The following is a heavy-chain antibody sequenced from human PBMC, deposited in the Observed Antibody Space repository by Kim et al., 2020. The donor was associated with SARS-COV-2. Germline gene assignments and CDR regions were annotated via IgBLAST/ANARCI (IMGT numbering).Heavy chain of an antibody. CDR1: GFTFSSYS. CDR3: ARVVQARDYYYYYGMDV. D-gene: IGHD6-6*01. CDR2: ISSSSSYI. Sequence: GGSLRLSCAASGFTFSSYSMNWVRQAPGKGLEWVSSISSSSSYIYYADSVKGRFTISRDNAKNSLYLQMNSLRAEDTAVYYCARVVQARDYYYYYGMDVWGQGTTVTVSS. J-gene: IGHJ6*02. V-gene: IGHV3-21*01.